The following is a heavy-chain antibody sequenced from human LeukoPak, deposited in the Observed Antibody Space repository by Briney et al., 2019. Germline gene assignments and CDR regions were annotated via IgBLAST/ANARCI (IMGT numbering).Heavy chain of an antibody. CDR3: AREDLQFDYGYYYYGMDV. CDR2: IIPILGIA. V-gene: IGHV1-69*04. CDR1: GGTFSSYA. Sequence: SVKVSCKASGGTFSSYAISWVRQAPGQGLEWMGRIIPILGIANYAQKFQGRVTITADKSTSTAYMELSSLRSEDTAVYYCAREDLQFDYGYYYYGMDVWGQGTTVTVSS. D-gene: IGHD4-17*01. J-gene: IGHJ6*02.